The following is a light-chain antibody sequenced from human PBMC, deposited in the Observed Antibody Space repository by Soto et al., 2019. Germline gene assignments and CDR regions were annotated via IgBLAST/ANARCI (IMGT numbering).Light chain of an antibody. CDR3: TSYTTSSTLVV. CDR2: EVS. Sequence: QSVLTQPPSASRSPGQSVTISCTGTSSDVGGYNYVSWYQQHPGKAPKLMLYEVSNRPSGVSNRFSGSKSGNTASLTISGLQAEDEADYYCTSYTTSSTLVVFGSGTKVTVL. J-gene: IGLJ1*01. V-gene: IGLV2-14*01. CDR1: SSDVGGYNY.